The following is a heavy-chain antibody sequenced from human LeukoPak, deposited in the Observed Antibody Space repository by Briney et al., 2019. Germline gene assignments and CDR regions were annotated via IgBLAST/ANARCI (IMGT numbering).Heavy chain of an antibody. J-gene: IGHJ4*02. CDR2: INVANGDT. CDR1: GYTFTAHA. Sequence: GASVTVSCKASGYTFTAHAVHWVRQAPGQRLEWMGWINVANGDTGYSQKFQDRVTITRDTSASTGYMEMNSLISEDTAVYYCTSKPRGESRPFDYWGQGTLVTGSS. D-gene: IGHD3-16*01. V-gene: IGHV1-3*01. CDR3: TSKPRGESRPFDY.